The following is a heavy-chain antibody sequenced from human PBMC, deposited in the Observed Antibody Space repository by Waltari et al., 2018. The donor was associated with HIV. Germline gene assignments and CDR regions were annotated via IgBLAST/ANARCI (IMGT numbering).Heavy chain of an antibody. Sequence: EVQLVESGGGLVQPGGSLRLSCAASGFTVSSNYLSWVRQAPGKGLEWVSVIYSGGSTYYADSVKGRFTISRDNSKNTLYLQMNSLRAEDTAVYYCARDRPRIAVEWYFDLWGRGTLVTVSS. J-gene: IGHJ2*01. CDR3: ARDRPRIAVEWYFDL. CDR2: IYSGGST. CDR1: GFTVSSNY. D-gene: IGHD6-19*01. V-gene: IGHV3-66*02.